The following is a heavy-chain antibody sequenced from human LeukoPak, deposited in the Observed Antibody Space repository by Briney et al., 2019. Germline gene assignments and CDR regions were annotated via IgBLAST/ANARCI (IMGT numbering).Heavy chain of an antibody. CDR1: GYTXTXXY. CDR2: INPSGGST. CDR3: ARVSGYSYGRFFDY. Sequence: ASVKVSCKASGYTXTXXYIHXXXXXXGQGLEWMGLINPSGGSTRXAQKFQGRVTMTRDTSTSTVYMELSSLRSEDTAVYYCARVSGYSYGRFFDYWGQGTLVTVSS. J-gene: IGHJ4*02. D-gene: IGHD5-18*01. V-gene: IGHV1-46*01.